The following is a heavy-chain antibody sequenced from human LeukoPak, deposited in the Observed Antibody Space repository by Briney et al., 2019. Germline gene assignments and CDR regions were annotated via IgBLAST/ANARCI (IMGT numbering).Heavy chain of an antibody. J-gene: IGHJ4*02. CDR3: GAGVANGYYDY. D-gene: IGHD3-22*01. Sequence: GGSLRLSCAASGFTFSSKGMTRVRQAPGKGLEWVSAITSSGGNTYYADSVKGRFTISRDNSKNTLYLQMSSLRAEDTAVYYCGAGVANGYYDYWGQGTLVTVSS. V-gene: IGHV3-23*01. CDR1: GFTFSSKG. CDR2: ITSSGGNT.